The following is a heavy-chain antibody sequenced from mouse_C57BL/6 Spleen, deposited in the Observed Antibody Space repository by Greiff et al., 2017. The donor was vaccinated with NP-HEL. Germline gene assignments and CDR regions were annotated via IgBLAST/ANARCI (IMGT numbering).Heavy chain of an antibody. J-gene: IGHJ1*03. Sequence: EVQLVESGGGLVKPGGSLKLSCAASGFTFSSYAMSWVRQTPEKRLEWVATISDGGSYTYYPDNVKGRFTISRDNAKNNLYLQMSHLKSEDTAMYYCARDYSASYWYFDVWGTGTTVTVSS. CDR1: GFTFSSYA. CDR2: ISDGGSYT. V-gene: IGHV5-4*01. D-gene: IGHD2-12*01. CDR3: ARDYSASYWYFDV.